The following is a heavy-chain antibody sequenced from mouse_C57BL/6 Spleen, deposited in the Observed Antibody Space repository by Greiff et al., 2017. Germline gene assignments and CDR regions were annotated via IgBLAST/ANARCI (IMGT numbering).Heavy chain of an antibody. V-gene: IGHV1-15*01. Sequence: QVQLQQSGAELVRPGASVTLSCKASGYTFTDYEMHWVKQTPVHGLAWIGAIDPETGGTAYNQKFKGKAILTADKSSSTAYMELRSLTSEDSAVYYCTRRWLRRDGDWYFDVWGTGTTVTVSS. J-gene: IGHJ1*03. CDR2: IDPETGGT. D-gene: IGHD2-2*01. CDR3: TRRWLRRDGDWYFDV. CDR1: GYTFTDYE.